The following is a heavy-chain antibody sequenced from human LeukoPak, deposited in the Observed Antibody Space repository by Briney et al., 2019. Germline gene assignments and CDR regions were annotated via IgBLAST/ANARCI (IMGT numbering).Heavy chain of an antibody. CDR2: INSDGSTT. CDR3: ARGNYYGSGTYYSPSSY. D-gene: IGHD3-10*01. Sequence: GGSLRLSCAASGFNFSNYWMHWVRRAPGKGLVWVSRINSDGSTTTYADSVKGRFTISRDSAKNTLYLQMNSLRAEDTAVYYCARGNYYGSGTYYSPSSYWGQGTWVTVSS. CDR1: GFNFSNYW. V-gene: IGHV3-74*01. J-gene: IGHJ4*02.